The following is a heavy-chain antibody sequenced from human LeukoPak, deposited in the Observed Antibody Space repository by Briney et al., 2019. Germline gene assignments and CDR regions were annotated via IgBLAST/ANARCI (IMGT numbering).Heavy chain of an antibody. CDR1: GGTFSSYA. V-gene: IGHV1-69*01. Sequence: VASVKVSCKASGGTFSSYAISWVRQAPGQGLEWMGGIIPIFGTANYAQKFQGRVTITADESTSTAYMELSSLRSEDTAVYYCARDRDRYGGTDYWGQGTLVTVSS. CDR3: ARDRDRYGGTDY. CDR2: IIPIFGTA. J-gene: IGHJ4*02. D-gene: IGHD2-21*01.